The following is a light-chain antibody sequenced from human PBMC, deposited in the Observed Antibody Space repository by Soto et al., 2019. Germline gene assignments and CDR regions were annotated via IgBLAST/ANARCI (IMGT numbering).Light chain of an antibody. CDR2: EVT. CDR3: RSSTATNTWA. V-gene: IGLV2-14*01. J-gene: IGLJ3*02. CDR1: NSDVGGYKD. Sequence: QSVLTQPASASGSPGQSITISCTGTNSDVGGYKDVSWYQQFPGKAPKLMIYEVTNRPSGVSNRFSGSKSGNTASLTISGLQPEDEADYYCRSSTATNTWAFGGGTKLTVL.